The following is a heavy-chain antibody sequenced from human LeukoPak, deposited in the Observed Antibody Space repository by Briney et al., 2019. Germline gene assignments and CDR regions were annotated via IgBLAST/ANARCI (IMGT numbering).Heavy chain of an antibody. CDR1: GFTFSSYD. CDR2: IRPSGDNT. D-gene: IGHD3-10*01. Sequence: PGGSLRHSCAASGFTFSSYDMTWVRQAPGRGLEWVSSIRPSGDNTYYGDSVKGRFTISRDNSKNMLYLQMNSLGAEDTAVYYCARSLRVRGVPDYMDVWGKGATVTISS. CDR3: ARSLRVRGVPDYMDV. J-gene: IGHJ6*03. V-gene: IGHV3-23*01.